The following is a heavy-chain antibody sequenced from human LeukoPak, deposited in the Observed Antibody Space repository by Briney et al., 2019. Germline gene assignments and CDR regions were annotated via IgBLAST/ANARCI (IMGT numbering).Heavy chain of an antibody. CDR3: AREGNGPAYYHFYYMDV. Sequence: SETLSPTCTVSGGSVSSGSYYWSWIRQPPGKGLEWIAYIHYSGSTNYNPSLKSRVSISVDTSKNQFSLKLRSVTAADTAVYYCAREGNGPAYYHFYYMDVWGKGTTVTVSS. V-gene: IGHV4-61*01. CDR2: IHYSGST. D-gene: IGHD1-1*01. CDR1: GGSVSSGSYY. J-gene: IGHJ6*03.